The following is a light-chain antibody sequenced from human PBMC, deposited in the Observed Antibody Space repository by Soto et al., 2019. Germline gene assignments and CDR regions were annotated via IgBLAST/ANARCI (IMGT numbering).Light chain of an antibody. CDR3: SSYTISSTLVV. V-gene: IGLV2-14*01. CDR2: DVS. J-gene: IGLJ2*01. Sequence: QSVLTQPASVSGSPGQSITISCTGTSSDVGGYNYVSWYQQHPGKAPKLIIYDVSNRPSGVSNRFSGSKSGNTASLTISGLQDEDEADYYCSSYTISSTLVVFGGGTKVTVL. CDR1: SSDVGGYNY.